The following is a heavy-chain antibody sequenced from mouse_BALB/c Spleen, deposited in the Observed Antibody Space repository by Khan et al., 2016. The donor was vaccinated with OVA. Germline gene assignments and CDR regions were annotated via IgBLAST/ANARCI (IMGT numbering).Heavy chain of an antibody. CDR1: GFTFSNYA. V-gene: IGHV5-6-5*01. J-gene: IGHJ3*01. CDR3: ARDYWFTY. D-gene: IGHD1-1*02. CDR2: ISSGDST. Sequence: EVELVESGGDLVKPGGSLKLSCAASGFTFSNYAMSWVRQTPEKRLEWVASISSGDSTYYPDSVKGRYTIYRDNARNILYLQMNSLRSEDTAMFYCARDYWFTYWGQGTLVTVSA.